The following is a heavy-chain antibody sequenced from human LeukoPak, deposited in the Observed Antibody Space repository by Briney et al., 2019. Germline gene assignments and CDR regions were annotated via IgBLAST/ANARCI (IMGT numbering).Heavy chain of an antibody. D-gene: IGHD5-24*01. V-gene: IGHV1-2*02. J-gene: IGHJ4*02. CDR2: INPNSGGT. Sequence: ASVKVSCKASGYTFTSYYIHWVRQAPGQGLEWMGWINPNSGGTNYAQKFQGRVTMTRDTSISTAYMELSRLRSDDTAVYYCAGLQYWDGYNYLNYWGQGTLVTVSS. CDR1: GYTFTSYY. CDR3: AGLQYWDGYNYLNY.